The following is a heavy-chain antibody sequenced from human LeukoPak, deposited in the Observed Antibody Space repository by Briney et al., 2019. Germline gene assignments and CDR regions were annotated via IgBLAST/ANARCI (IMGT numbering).Heavy chain of an antibody. CDR3: ARGGITIFGGIIYQDY. CDR2: INWNGGST. Sequence: GGSPRLSCAASGFTFDDYGMSWVRQVPGKGLEWVSGINWNGGSTGYADSVKGRFTISRDNAKNSLYLQMNSLRAEDTAFYYCARGGITIFGGIIYQDYWGQGTLVTVSS. CDR1: GFTFDDYG. J-gene: IGHJ4*02. D-gene: IGHD3-3*01. V-gene: IGHV3-20*04.